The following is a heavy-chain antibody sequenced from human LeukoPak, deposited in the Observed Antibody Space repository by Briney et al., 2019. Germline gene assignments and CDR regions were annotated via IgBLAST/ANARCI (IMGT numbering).Heavy chain of an antibody. CDR2: ISSSSSTI. CDR3: ARAPQRDGYNSYWYFDL. CDR1: GYSISSGYY. Sequence: LSLTCAVSGYSISSGYYWGWIRQPPGKGLEWVSYISSSSSTIYYADSVKGRFTISRDNAKNSLYLQMNSLRAEDTAVYYCARAPQRDGYNSYWYFDLWGRGTLVTVSS. J-gene: IGHJ2*01. V-gene: IGHV3-11*04. D-gene: IGHD5-24*01.